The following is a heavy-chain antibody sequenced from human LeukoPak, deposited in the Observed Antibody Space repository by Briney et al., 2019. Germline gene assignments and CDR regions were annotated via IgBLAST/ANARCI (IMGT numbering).Heavy chain of an antibody. V-gene: IGHV4-61*02. D-gene: IGHD6-25*01. CDR3: ARVSRDSSGLFYYYYMDV. CDR2: IYTSGST. J-gene: IGHJ6*03. Sequence: SETLSLTCTVSGGSISSGSYYWRWIRQPAGRGLEWIGRIYTSGSTNYNPSLKSRVTISVDTSKNQFSLKLSSVTAADTAVYYCARVSRDSSGLFYYYYMDVWGKGTTVTISS. CDR1: GGSISSGSYY.